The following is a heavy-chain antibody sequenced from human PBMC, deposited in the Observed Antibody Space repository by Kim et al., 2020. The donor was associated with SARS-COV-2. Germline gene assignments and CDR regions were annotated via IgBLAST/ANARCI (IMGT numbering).Heavy chain of an antibody. V-gene: IGHV1-3*01. Sequence: NTKCSQQFQGRVTITRDTSASTAYMELTSLRSEDTAIYYCARGSGWAFDYWGQGTLVTVAS. J-gene: IGHJ4*02. CDR3: ARGSGWAFDY. CDR2: NT. D-gene: IGHD6-19*01.